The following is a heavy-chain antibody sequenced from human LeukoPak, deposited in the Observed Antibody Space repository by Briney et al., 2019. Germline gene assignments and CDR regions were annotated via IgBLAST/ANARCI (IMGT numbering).Heavy chain of an antibody. CDR1: GGTFSSYA. Sequence: SVKVSCKASGGTFSSYAISWVRQAPGQGLEWMGRIIPIFGIANYAQKFQGRVTITADKSTSTAYMELSSLRSEDTAVYYCARDLSGGSGSYNWFDPWGQGTLVAVS. J-gene: IGHJ5*02. CDR3: ARDLSGGSGSYNWFDP. CDR2: IIPIFGIA. D-gene: IGHD3-10*01. V-gene: IGHV1-69*04.